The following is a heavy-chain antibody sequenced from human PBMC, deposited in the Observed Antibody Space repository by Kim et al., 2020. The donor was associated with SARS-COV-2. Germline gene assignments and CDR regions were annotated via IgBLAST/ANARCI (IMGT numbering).Heavy chain of an antibody. CDR2: IRQDASEE. CDR1: GFTFSSYW. CDR3: VRHMGRGRPFDP. J-gene: IGHJ5*02. Sequence: GGSLRLSCEASGFTFSSYWMTWVRQTAGKGLEWVADIRQDASEENYVDSVKGRFTISRDNAKNSLYLQMNSLRAEDTAVYYCVRHMGRGRPFDPWGQGALVAVSS. V-gene: IGHV3-7*01. D-gene: IGHD1-26*01.